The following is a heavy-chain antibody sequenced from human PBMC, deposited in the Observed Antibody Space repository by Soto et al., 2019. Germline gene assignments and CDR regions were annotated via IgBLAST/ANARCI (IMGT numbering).Heavy chain of an antibody. D-gene: IGHD4-17*01. Sequence: EVQLVESGGGLVKPGGSLRLSCAASGFTFSAYTMNWVRQAPGKGLEWVSSLDPSSTYIYYADSVKGRFTLSRDNAKNSLFPPLNRLRADETAPLFCVKGTYGDYDPRGQGTLVTVSS. CDR3: VKGTYGDYDP. J-gene: IGHJ5*02. V-gene: IGHV3-21*02. CDR1: GFTFSAYT. CDR2: LDPSSTYI.